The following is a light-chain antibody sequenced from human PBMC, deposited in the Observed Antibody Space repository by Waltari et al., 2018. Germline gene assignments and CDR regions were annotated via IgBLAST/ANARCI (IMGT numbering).Light chain of an antibody. CDR1: QGIRSD. CDR3: LQDYAYPRT. J-gene: IGKJ3*01. V-gene: IGKV1-6*01. CDR2: AAS. Sequence: IQMTQSPSSLSASVGDSVTIPCRPSQGIRSDLDWYQLRPGQAPKLLLYAASRLHSGGPSRFSGGGSGTDFTLTISSLQPEDFATYYCLQDYAYPRTFGPGT.